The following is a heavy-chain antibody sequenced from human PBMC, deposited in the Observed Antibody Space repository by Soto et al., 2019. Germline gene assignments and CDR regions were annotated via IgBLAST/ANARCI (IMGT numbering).Heavy chain of an antibody. D-gene: IGHD2-15*01. CDR1: GYTFTSYG. V-gene: IGHV1-18*01. CDR2: ISAYNGNT. CDR3: ARTFTRTRALNWFDP. J-gene: IGHJ5*02. Sequence: QVQLVQSGAEVKKPGASVKVSCKASGYTFTSYGISWVRQAPGQGLEWMGWISAYNGNTNYAQKLQGRVTMTTDTSXXTAYMELRSLRSDDTAVYYCARTFTRTRALNWFDPWGQGTLVTVSS.